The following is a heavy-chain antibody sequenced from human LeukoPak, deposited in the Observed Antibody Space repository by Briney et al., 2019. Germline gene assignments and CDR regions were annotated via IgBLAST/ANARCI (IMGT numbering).Heavy chain of an antibody. CDR1: GGSFSGYY. J-gene: IGHJ5*02. D-gene: IGHD3-10*01. V-gene: IGHV4-34*01. Sequence: SETLSLTCAVYGGSFSGYYWSWIRQPPGKGLEWIGEINHSGSTNYNPSLKSRVSISVDTSKNQFSLKLSSVTAADTAVYYCARGAAIIWSGELNNWFDPWGQGTLVTVSS. CDR2: INHSGST. CDR3: ARGAAIIWSGELNNWFDP.